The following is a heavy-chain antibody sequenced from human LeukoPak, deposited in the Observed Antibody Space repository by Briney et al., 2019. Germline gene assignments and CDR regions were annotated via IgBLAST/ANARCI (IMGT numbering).Heavy chain of an antibody. D-gene: IGHD6-19*01. Sequence: SGPTLVNPTQTLTLTCTFSGFSLTTSAMCVSWIRQPPGKALEWLARIDWDDDKYYNTSLKTRLTISKDTSKDQVVLTMTNMDPVDTATYYCARMYSSGWYYFDYWGQGTLVTVSS. CDR2: IDWDDDK. CDR1: GFSLTTSAMC. CDR3: ARMYSSGWYYFDY. V-gene: IGHV2-70*11. J-gene: IGHJ4*02.